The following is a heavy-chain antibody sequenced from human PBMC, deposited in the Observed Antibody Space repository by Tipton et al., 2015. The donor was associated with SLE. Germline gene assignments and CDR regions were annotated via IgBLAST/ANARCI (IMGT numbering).Heavy chain of an antibody. Sequence: TLSLTCTVSGGSISSSSYYWGWIRQPPGKGLEWIGSIYYSGSTYYNPSLKSRVTISVDTSKNQFSLKLSSVTAADMAVYYCATYHPGGAFDIWGQGTMVTVSS. J-gene: IGHJ3*02. V-gene: IGHV4-39*01. CDR3: ATYHPGGAFDI. D-gene: IGHD1-14*01. CDR1: GGSISSSSYY. CDR2: IYYSGST.